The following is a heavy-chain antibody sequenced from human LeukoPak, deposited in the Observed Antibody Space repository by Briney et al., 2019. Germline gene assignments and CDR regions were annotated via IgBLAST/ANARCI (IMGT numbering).Heavy chain of an antibody. CDR3: AGDEGSYYYHSHDAFDI. Sequence: PGGSLRLSCAASGFTFSSYWMRWVRQAPGKGLEWVANIKQDGSEKYYVDSVKGRFTISRDNAKNSLYLQMNSLRAEDTAVYYCAGDEGSYYYHSHDAFDIWGQGTMVTVSS. CDR1: GFTFSSYW. V-gene: IGHV3-7*01. CDR2: IKQDGSEK. J-gene: IGHJ3*02. D-gene: IGHD1-26*01.